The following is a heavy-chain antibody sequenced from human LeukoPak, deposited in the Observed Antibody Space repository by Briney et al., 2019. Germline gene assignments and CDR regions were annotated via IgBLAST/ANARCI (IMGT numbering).Heavy chain of an antibody. V-gene: IGHV1-8*01. D-gene: IGHD3-10*01. CDR2: MNPNSGNT. J-gene: IGHJ4*02. Sequence: ASVKVSCKXSGYTFTSYDINWVRQATGQGLEWMGWMNPNSGNTGYAQKFQGRVTMTRNTSISTAYMELSSLRSEDTAVYYCARVRRYYGSGSYYEDYWGQGTLVTVSS. CDR3: ARVRRYYGSGSYYEDY. CDR1: GYTFTSYD.